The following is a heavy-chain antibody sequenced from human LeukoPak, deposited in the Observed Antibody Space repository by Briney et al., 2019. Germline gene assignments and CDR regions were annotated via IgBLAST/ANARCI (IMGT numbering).Heavy chain of an antibody. D-gene: IGHD5-12*01. Sequence: QSGGSLRLSCAASGFTFSSYAMHWVRQAPGKGLEWVAVISYDGSNKYYADSVKGRFTISRDNSKNTLYLQMNSLRAEDTAVYYCARDRDLYSGYDPSPYYFDYWGQGTLVTVSS. J-gene: IGHJ4*02. CDR1: GFTFSSYA. CDR2: ISYDGSNK. CDR3: ARDRDLYSGYDPSPYYFDY. V-gene: IGHV3-30-3*01.